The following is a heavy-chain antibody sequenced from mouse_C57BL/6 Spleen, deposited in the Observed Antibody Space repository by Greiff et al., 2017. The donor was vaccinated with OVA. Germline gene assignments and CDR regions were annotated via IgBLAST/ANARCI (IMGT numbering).Heavy chain of an antibody. V-gene: IGHV1-64*01. CDR1: GYTFTSYW. J-gene: IGHJ2*01. Sequence: QVQLQQPGAELVKPGASVKLSCKASGYTFTSYWMHWVKQRPGQGLEWIGMIRPNSGSTNYNEKFKSKATLTVDKSSSTAYMQLSSLTSEDSAVYYCARLGDEYYFDYWGQGTTLTVSS. CDR2: IRPNSGST. CDR3: ARLGDEYYFDY.